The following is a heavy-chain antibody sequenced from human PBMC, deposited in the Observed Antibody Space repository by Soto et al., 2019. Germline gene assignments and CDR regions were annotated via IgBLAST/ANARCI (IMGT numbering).Heavy chain of an antibody. CDR3: SRGLGYCSGGSCYKDYSYYMDV. Sequence: SETLSLTCAVYGGSFSGYYWSWIRQPPGKGLEWIGEINHSGSTNYNPSLKSRVTISVDTSKNQFSLKLSSVTAADTAVYYCSRGLGYCSGGSCYKDYSYYMDVWGKGTTVTVSS. V-gene: IGHV4-34*01. CDR1: GGSFSGYY. D-gene: IGHD2-15*01. CDR2: INHSGST. J-gene: IGHJ6*03.